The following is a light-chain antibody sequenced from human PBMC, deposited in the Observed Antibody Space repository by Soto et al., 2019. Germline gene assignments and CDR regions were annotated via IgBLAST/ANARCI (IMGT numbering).Light chain of an antibody. V-gene: IGKV2-28*01. Sequence: DIVMTQSPLSLPVTPGEPASISCRSSQSLLHSNVYNYLDWYLQKPGQSPQLLIYLGSNRASGVPSRFSSSGSGTDFTLKISRVEADDVGVYYCMQALQTPWTFGQGTKVEIK. CDR3: MQALQTPWT. CDR2: LGS. J-gene: IGKJ1*01. CDR1: QSLLHSNVYNY.